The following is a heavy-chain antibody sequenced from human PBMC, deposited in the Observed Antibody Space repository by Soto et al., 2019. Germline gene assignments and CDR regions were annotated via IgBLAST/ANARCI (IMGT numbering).Heavy chain of an antibody. Sequence: EVQLVESGGGLVQPGGSLRLSCAASGFTFRSYWMIWVRQAPGKGLEWVANIEQDGSNKYYMDSVKGRFTVSRDNAKNSMYRQMNSLRAEDTAVYYCARDPEIVVSSIAYDAFDMWGQGTMVTVSS. J-gene: IGHJ3*02. CDR1: GFTFRSYW. V-gene: IGHV3-7*01. CDR3: ARDPEIVVSSIAYDAFDM. CDR2: IEQDGSNK. D-gene: IGHD2-15*01.